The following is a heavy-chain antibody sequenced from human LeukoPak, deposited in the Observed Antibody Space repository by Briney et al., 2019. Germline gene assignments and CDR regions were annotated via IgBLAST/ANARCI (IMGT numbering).Heavy chain of an antibody. CDR2: IYYSGST. CDR1: GGSVSSGSYY. V-gene: IGHV4-61*01. D-gene: IGHD5-24*01. Sequence: SETLSLTCTVSGGSVSSGSYYWSWIRQPPGKGLEWIGYIYYSGSTSYNPSLKSRVTISVDTSKNQFSLKLSSVTAADTAVYYCARGAGYNYPYYFDYWGQGTLVTVSS. CDR3: ARGAGYNYPYYFDY. J-gene: IGHJ4*02.